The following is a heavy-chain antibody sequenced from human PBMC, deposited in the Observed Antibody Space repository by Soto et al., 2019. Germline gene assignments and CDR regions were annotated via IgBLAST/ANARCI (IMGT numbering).Heavy chain of an antibody. Sequence: QITLKESGPTLVKPTQTLTLTCTFSGFSLSTSGLGVGWIRQPPGKALEGLALIYWDDDKRYSPSLKSWLTPTKHTSKNQVVLTMTNMDPVDTATYYCAHSILDSSIWLSSYGLDVWGHGITVTVSS. V-gene: IGHV2-5*02. CDR2: IYWDDDK. CDR3: AHSILDSSIWLSSYGLDV. J-gene: IGHJ6*02. D-gene: IGHD6-13*01. CDR1: GFSLSTSGLG.